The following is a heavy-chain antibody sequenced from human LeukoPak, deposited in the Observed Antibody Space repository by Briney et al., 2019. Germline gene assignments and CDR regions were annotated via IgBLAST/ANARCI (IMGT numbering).Heavy chain of an antibody. V-gene: IGHV3-53*01. CDR3: ARVWSRIVGATTSPHY. D-gene: IGHD1-26*01. J-gene: IGHJ4*02. CDR2: IYSGGNT. Sequence: PGGSLRLSCAASGFTVSSNYMSWVRQAPGKGLEWVSLIYSGGNTYYADSVKGRFTISRDNSKNTLYLQMNSLRAEDTAVYYCARVWSRIVGATTSPHYWGQGTLVTVSS. CDR1: GFTVSSNY.